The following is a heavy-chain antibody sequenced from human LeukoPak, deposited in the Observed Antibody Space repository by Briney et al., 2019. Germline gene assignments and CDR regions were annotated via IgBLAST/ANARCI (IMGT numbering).Heavy chain of an antibody. CDR1: GFTFSSYW. Sequence: GGSLRLSCAASGFTFSSYWMSWVRQAPGKGLEWVANIKQDRSEKYYVDSVKGRFTISRDNAKNSLYLQMNSLRAEDTAVYYCARDRGIDDYVWGSYRFIDYWGQGTLVTVSS. CDR3: ARDRGIDDYVWGSYRFIDY. J-gene: IGHJ4*02. V-gene: IGHV3-7*03. D-gene: IGHD3-16*02. CDR2: IKQDRSEK.